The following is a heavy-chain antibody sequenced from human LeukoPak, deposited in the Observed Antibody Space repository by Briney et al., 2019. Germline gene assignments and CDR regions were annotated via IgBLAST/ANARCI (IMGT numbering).Heavy chain of an antibody. V-gene: IGHV4-30-4*08. CDR3: ASEYGVTGMFWFDP. CDR1: GGSISSGDYY. D-gene: IGHD2-8*02. CDR2: IYYSGST. J-gene: IGHJ5*02. Sequence: SQTLSLTCTVSGGSISSGDYYWSWIRLPPGKGLEWIGYIYYSGSTYYNPSLKSRVTISVDTSKNQFSLKLSSVTAADTAVYYCASEYGVTGMFWFDPWGQGTLVTVSS.